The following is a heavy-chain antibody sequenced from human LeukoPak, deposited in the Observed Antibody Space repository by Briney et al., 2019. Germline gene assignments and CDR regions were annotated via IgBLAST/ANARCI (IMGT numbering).Heavy chain of an antibody. CDR3: AKSSYDYVWGSQHPFDY. CDR2: ISYDGSNK. CDR1: GFTFSSYG. Sequence: PGGSLRLSCAASGFTFSSYGMHWVRQAPGKGLEWVAVISYDGSNKYYADSVKGRFTISRDNSKNTLYLQMNSLRAEDTAVHYCAKSSYDYVWGSQHPFDYWGQGTLVTVSS. V-gene: IGHV3-30*18. J-gene: IGHJ4*02. D-gene: IGHD3-16*01.